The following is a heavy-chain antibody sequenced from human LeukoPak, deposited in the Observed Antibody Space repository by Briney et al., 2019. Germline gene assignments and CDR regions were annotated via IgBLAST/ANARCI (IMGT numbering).Heavy chain of an antibody. D-gene: IGHD3-22*01. CDR2: IYHNGST. CDR1: GGSISSGGYS. J-gene: IGHJ4*02. CDR3: ARPADSSGYYPQGFDY. V-gene: IGHV4-30-2*01. Sequence: SETLSLTCAVSGGSISSGGYSWSWIRQPPGKGLEWIGYIYHNGSTYYNPSLKSRVTISVDRSKNQFSLELSSVTAADTAVYYCARPADSSGYYPQGFDYWGQGTLVTVSS.